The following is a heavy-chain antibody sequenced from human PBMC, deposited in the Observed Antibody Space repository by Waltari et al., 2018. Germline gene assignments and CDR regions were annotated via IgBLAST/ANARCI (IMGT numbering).Heavy chain of an antibody. CDR3: ARERGSSGLQGWFDP. J-gene: IGHJ5*02. CDR1: AVSIRRGSYY. Sequence: QVQLQESGPGLVKPSQTLSLTCPVSAVSIRRGSYYCSWIRPPAGKGLEWIGRIYTSGSTNYNPSLKSRLTISVDTSKNQFSLKLSSVTAADTAVYYCARERGSSGLQGWFDPWGQGTLVTVSS. V-gene: IGHV4-61*02. CDR2: IYTSGST. D-gene: IGHD6-19*01.